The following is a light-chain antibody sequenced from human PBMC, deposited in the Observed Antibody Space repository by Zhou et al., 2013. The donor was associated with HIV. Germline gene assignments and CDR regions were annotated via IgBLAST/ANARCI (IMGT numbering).Light chain of an antibody. CDR1: QSVSDN. CDR2: GAS. Sequence: EIVMTQSPGTLSVSPGETATLSCKTSQSVSDNLAWYQQKPGQAPRLLIYGASTKATGIPARFSGSGSGTEFTLTISRLEPEDFAVYYCQQYGSSPYTFGQGTKLEIK. J-gene: IGKJ2*01. V-gene: IGKV3-15*01. CDR3: QQYGSSPYT.